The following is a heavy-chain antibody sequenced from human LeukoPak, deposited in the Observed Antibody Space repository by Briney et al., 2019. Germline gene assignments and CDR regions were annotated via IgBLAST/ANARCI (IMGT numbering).Heavy chain of an antibody. CDR3: AKDRYQLLHEDAFDI. CDR1: GFTFSSYA. V-gene: IGHV3-30-3*01. J-gene: IGHJ3*02. CDR2: ISYDGSNK. D-gene: IGHD2-2*01. Sequence: GGSLRLSCAASGFTFSSYAMHWVRQAPGKGLEWVAVISYDGSNKFYADSVKGRFTISRDNSKNTLYLQMNSLRAEDTAVYYCAKDRYQLLHEDAFDIWGQGTMVTVSS.